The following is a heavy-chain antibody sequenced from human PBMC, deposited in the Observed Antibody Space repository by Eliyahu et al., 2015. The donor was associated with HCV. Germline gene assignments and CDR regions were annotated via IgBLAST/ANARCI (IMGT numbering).Heavy chain of an antibody. V-gene: IGHV3-49*04. CDR2: IRSKAYGGTT. CDR1: GFTFGDYA. J-gene: IGHJ6*02. Sequence: EVQLVESGGGLVQPGRSLRLSCTASGFTFGDYAMSWVRQAPGKGLEWVGFIRSKAYGGTTEYAASVKGRFTISRDDSKSIAYLQMNSLKTEDIAVYYCTRVLVATMEDYHYYGMDVWGQGTTVTVSS. D-gene: IGHD5-12*01. CDR3: TRVLVATMEDYHYYGMDV.